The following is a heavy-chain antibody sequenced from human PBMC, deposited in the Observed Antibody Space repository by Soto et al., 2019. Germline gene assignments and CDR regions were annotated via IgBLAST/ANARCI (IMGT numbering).Heavy chain of an antibody. CDR3: AADRKIVGTIGAFDF. CDR1: EDTLTRLA. D-gene: IGHD1-26*01. V-gene: IGHV1-24*01. J-gene: IGHJ4*02. CDR2: SAPTSGTP. Sequence: ASVKVSCKVPEDTLTRLAISWVRQAPGKGLEWMGGSAPTSGTPIYAQKFQGRVSMAEDPSTDTAYMELTSLRFEDTAVYFCAADRKIVGTIGAFDFWGQGTLVTVSS.